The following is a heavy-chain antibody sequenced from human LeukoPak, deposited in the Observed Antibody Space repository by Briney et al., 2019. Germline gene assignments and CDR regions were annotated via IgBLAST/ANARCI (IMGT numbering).Heavy chain of an antibody. D-gene: IGHD3-3*01. CDR2: INHSGST. V-gene: IGHV4-34*01. J-gene: IGHJ6*03. CDR3: ARGPRVITIFGVVSKYYYYYMDV. CDR1: GGCFSGYY. Sequence: SETLSLTCAVYGGCFSGYYWSWIRQPPGKGLEWIGEINHSGSTNYNPSLKSRVTISVDTSKNQFSLKLSSVTAADTAVYYCARGPRVITIFGVVSKYYYYYMDVWGKGTTVTVSS.